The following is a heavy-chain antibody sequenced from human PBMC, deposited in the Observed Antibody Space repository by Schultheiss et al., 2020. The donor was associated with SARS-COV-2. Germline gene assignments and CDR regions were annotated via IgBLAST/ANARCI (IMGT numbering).Heavy chain of an antibody. V-gene: IGHV3-15*01. CDR3: TTFAQKGIAVADTYYFDY. D-gene: IGHD6-19*01. J-gene: IGHJ4*02. Sequence: GGSLRLSCAASGFTFSNAWMSWVRQAPGKGLEWVGRIKSKTDGGTTDYAAPVKGRFTISRDDSKNTLYLQMNSLKTEDTAVYYCTTFAQKGIAVADTYYFDYWGQGTLVTAPQ. CDR2: IKSKTDGGTT. CDR1: GFTFSNAW.